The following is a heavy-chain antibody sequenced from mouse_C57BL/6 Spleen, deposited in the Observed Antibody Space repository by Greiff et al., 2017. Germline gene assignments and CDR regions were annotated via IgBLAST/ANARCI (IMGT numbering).Heavy chain of an antibody. Sequence: QVQLQQSGAELVRPGASVTLSCKASGYTFTDYEMHWVKQTPVHGLEWIGAIDPETGGTAYNPKFKGKAILTADKSSSTAYMELRSLTSEDSAVYYCTTSFQDDPLCYWGQGTSGTVSS. D-gene: IGHD6-5*01. J-gene: IGHJ4*01. CDR2: IDPETGGT. CDR3: TTSFQDDPLCY. V-gene: IGHV1-15*01. CDR1: GYTFTDYE.